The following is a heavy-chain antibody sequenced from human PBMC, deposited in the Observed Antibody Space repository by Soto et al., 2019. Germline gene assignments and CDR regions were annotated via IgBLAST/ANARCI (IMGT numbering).Heavy chain of an antibody. CDR3: ARESGGTGLDV. CDR1: GFTFSAFE. D-gene: IGHD1-1*01. CDR2: IYNSGSTM. V-gene: IGHV3-48*03. Sequence: GGSLRLSCAASGFTFSAFEMNWVRQAPGKGLEWLSYIYNSGSTMTYADSVKGRFAISRDNAKNSLYLEMYSLRAEDTAVYYCARESGGTGLDVRGPGTKVTVS. J-gene: IGHJ6*02.